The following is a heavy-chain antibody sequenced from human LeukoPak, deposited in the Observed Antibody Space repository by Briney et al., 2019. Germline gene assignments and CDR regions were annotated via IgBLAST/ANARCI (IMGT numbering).Heavy chain of an antibody. Sequence: SGTLSLTCAVSGGSISSSNWWSWVRQPPGKGLEWIGEIYHSGSTNYNPSLKSRATISVDKSKNQFSLKLSSVTAADTAVYYCARGGWYGSSWGNTRAFDYWGQGTLVTVSS. CDR2: IYHSGST. D-gene: IGHD6-13*01. J-gene: IGHJ4*02. CDR1: GGSISSSNW. CDR3: ARGGWYGSSWGNTRAFDY. V-gene: IGHV4-4*02.